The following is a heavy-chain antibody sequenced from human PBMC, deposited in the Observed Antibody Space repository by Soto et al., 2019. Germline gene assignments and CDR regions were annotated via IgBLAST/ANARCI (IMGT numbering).Heavy chain of an antibody. V-gene: IGHV1-8*01. CDR1: GYTFTSYD. Sequence: ASVKVSCKASGYTFTSYDINWVRQATGQGLEWMGWMNPNSGNTGYAQKFQGRGTMTRNTSISTAYMELRSLRSEDTDVYYCATHYYDSSGYYRGAFDPWGQGTVVTVSS. J-gene: IGHJ5*02. CDR2: MNPNSGNT. D-gene: IGHD3-22*01. CDR3: ATHYYDSSGYYRGAFDP.